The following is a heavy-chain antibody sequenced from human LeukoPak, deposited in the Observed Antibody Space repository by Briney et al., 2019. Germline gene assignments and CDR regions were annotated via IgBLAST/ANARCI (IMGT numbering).Heavy chain of an antibody. D-gene: IGHD3-3*01. CDR3: ARVFDFWSGYKVNYYFDY. CDR2: IYHSGST. Sequence: SETLSLTCTVSGYSISSGYYWGWIRQPPGKGLEWIGSIYHSGSTYYNPSLKSRVTISVDTSKNQFSLKPSSVTAADTAVYYCARVFDFWSGYKVNYYFDYWGQGTLVTVSS. CDR1: GYSISSGYY. V-gene: IGHV4-38-2*02. J-gene: IGHJ4*02.